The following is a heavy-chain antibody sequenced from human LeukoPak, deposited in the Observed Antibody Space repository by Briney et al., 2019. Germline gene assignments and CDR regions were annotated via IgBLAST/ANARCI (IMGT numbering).Heavy chain of an antibody. D-gene: IGHD3-10*01. V-gene: IGHV4-34*01. CDR2: INHSGST. Sequence: PSETLSLTCAVYGGSFSGYYWIWIRQPPGKGLEWIGEINHSGSTNYNPSLKSLVTISVDTSKNQFSLKLSSVPAADTAVYYCARVGTDITMVRGVIQNNWFDPWGQGTLVTVSS. CDR3: ARVGTDITMVRGVIQNNWFDP. CDR1: GGSFSGYY. J-gene: IGHJ5*02.